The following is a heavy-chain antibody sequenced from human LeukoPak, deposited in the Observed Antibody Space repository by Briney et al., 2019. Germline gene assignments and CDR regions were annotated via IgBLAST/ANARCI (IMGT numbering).Heavy chain of an antibody. D-gene: IGHD2-15*01. J-gene: IGHJ6*02. CDR3: ARCSGGNCYSGVDV. V-gene: IGHV3-21*01. CDR1: DFTFTTYT. Sequence: GGSLRLSCAASDFTFTTYTMNWVRQAPGKGLEWVSSISSNSSDIYYADSVKGRFTISRDNAKNSLYLQMNSLRAEDTAVYYCARCSGGNCYSGVDVWGQGTTVTVSS. CDR2: ISSNSSDI.